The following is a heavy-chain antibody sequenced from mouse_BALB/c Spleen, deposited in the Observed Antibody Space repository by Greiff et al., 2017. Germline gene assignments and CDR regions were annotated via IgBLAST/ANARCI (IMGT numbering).Heavy chain of an antibody. CDR1: GFTFSSYA. V-gene: IGHV5-6-5*01. D-gene: IGHD2-3*01. CDR3: ARHYDGYLVDY. Sequence: EVQLVESGGGLVKPGGSLKLSCAASGFTFSSYAMSWVRQTPEKRLEWVASISSGGSTYYPDSVKGRFTISRDNARNILYLQMSSLRSEDTAMYYCARHYDGYLVDYWGQGTSVTVSS. CDR2: ISSGGST. J-gene: IGHJ4*01.